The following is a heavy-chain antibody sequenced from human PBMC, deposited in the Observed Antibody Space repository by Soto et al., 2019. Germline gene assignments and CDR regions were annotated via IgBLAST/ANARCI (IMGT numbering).Heavy chain of an antibody. J-gene: IGHJ6*02. D-gene: IGHD4-4*01. CDR2: IKQDGSEK. Sequence: LRLSCAASGFTFSSYWMNWGRQAPGKGLEWVANIKQDGSEKYYVDSVKGRFTISRDNAKNSLYLQMNSLRAEDTAVYYCAREIKTTAIKYYYYGMGVWGQGTTVTVSS. CDR1: GFTFSSYW. V-gene: IGHV3-7*01. CDR3: AREIKTTAIKYYYYGMGV.